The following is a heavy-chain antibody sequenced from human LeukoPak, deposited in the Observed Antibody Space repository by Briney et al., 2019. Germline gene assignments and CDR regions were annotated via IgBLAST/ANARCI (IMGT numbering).Heavy chain of an antibody. Sequence: GGSLRLSCVASGLTVSSNYMSWVRQAPGKGLEWVSIIYSGGKTYYADSVQDRFIISRDNSKNTLYLQMNSLRAEDTAVYYCARDRSPAGIFDFRGQGTLATVSS. CDR2: IYSGGKT. CDR3: ARDRSPAGIFDF. J-gene: IGHJ4*02. D-gene: IGHD6-19*01. CDR1: GLTVSSNY. V-gene: IGHV3-66*01.